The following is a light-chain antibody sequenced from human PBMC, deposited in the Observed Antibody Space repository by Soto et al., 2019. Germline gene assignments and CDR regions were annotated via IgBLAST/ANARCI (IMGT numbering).Light chain of an antibody. CDR3: SSYTTGSTLPWV. J-gene: IGLJ1*01. CDR2: GNK. V-gene: IGLV1-40*01. Sequence: QSVLTQPPSVSGAPGQRVTISCTGSSSNIGAGYDVHWYQQRPGTAPKLLIYGNKNRPSGVPDRFSGSKSGTSASLAITGLQAEDEADYYCSSYTTGSTLPWVFGTGTKVTVL. CDR1: SSNIGAGYD.